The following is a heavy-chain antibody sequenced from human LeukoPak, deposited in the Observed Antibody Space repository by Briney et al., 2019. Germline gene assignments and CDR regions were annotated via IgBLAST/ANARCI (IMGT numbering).Heavy chain of an antibody. CDR3: ARDGRGYSGYDLNY. Sequence: SETLSLTCTVSGGSISSYYWSWIRQPPGKGLEWIGYIYYSGSTNYNPSLKSRVTISVDTSKNQFSLKLSSVTAADTAVYYCARDGRGYSGYDLNYWGQGTLVTVSS. CDR2: IYYSGST. J-gene: IGHJ4*02. V-gene: IGHV4-59*12. CDR1: GGSISSYY. D-gene: IGHD5-12*01.